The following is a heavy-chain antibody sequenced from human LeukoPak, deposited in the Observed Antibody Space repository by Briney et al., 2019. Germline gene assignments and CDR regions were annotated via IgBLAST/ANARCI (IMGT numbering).Heavy chain of an antibody. CDR2: TESKPYGGTT. J-gene: IGHJ4*02. D-gene: IGHD2-21*02. CDR3: ARCGGDCFHFDY. V-gene: IGHV3-49*03. CDR1: GFTFGYYG. Sequence: GGSLRLSCTASGFTFGYYGMSWFRQAPGKGLEWVGFTESKPYGGTTEHAASVKGRFTISRDDSKSIAYPQMNSLKTEDTAVYHCARCGGDCFHFDYWGQGTLVTVSS.